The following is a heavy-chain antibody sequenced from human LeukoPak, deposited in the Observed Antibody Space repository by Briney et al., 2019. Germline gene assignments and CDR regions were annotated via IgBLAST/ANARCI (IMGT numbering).Heavy chain of an antibody. V-gene: IGHV3-7*01. CDR2: IKHDGSEK. CDR1: GFTFSSYW. D-gene: IGHD3-3*01. Sequence: GGSLRLSCAASGFTFSSYWMSWVRQAPGKGLERVANIKHDGSEKYYVDSVKGRFTISRDNAKNSLYLQMNSLRAEDTAVYYCARSWPKRNDFWSEVSYYWGQGTLVTVSS. CDR3: ARSWPKRNDFWSEVSYY. J-gene: IGHJ4*02.